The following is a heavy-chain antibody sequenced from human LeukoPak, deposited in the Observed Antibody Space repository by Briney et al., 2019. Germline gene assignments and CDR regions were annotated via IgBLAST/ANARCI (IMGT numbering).Heavy chain of an antibody. Sequence: GESLKISCKCSGYSFTCYRIGWVRHIPGEGLEWMGIIYPVDSDTSYSPSLQGQVTITADQSISTAYLQWSSLKASDTAMYYCARGIYGSGSYYNVFDWFDPWGQGTLVTVSS. J-gene: IGHJ5*02. V-gene: IGHV5-51*01. D-gene: IGHD3-10*01. CDR3: ARGIYGSGSYYNVFDWFDP. CDR1: GYSFTCYR. CDR2: IYPVDSDT.